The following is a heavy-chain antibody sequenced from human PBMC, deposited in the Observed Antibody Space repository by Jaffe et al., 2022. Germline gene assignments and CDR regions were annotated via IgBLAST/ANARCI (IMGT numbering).Heavy chain of an antibody. CDR1: GFTFSSYS. J-gene: IGHJ3*02. CDR2: ISSSSSTI. V-gene: IGHV3-48*01. CDR3: ARGYCSGGSCYFDAFDI. D-gene: IGHD2-15*01. Sequence: EVQLVESGGGLVQPGGSLRLSCAASGFTFSSYSMNWVRQAPGKGLEWVSYISSSSSTIYYADSVKGRFTISRDNAKNSLYLQMNSLRAEDTAVYYCARGYCSGGSCYFDAFDIWGQGTMVTVSS.